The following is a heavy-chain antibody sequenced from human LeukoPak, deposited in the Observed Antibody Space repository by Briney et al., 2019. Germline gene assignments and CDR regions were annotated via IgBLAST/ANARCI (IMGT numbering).Heavy chain of an antibody. Sequence: ASVKVSCKASGYTFTSYGISWVRQAPGQGLEWMGWISAYNGNTNYAQKFQGRVTMTTDTSTSTAYMELRSLRSDDTAVYYCARGGGGYCSSTSCYSPDYWGQGTLVTVSS. CDR2: ISAYNGNT. J-gene: IGHJ4*02. CDR3: ARGGGGYCSSTSCYSPDY. CDR1: GYTFTSYG. D-gene: IGHD2-2*01. V-gene: IGHV1-18*01.